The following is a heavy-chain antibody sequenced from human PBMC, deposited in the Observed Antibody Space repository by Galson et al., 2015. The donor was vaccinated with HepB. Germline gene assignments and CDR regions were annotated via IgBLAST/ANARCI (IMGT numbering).Heavy chain of an antibody. CDR2: TYYRSKWYY. CDR3: ARESGGAFDI. V-gene: IGHV6-1*01. CDR1: GDSVSSNSVA. D-gene: IGHD1-26*01. J-gene: IGHJ3*02. Sequence: CAISGDSVSSNSVAWNWIRQSPSRGLEWLGRTYYRSKWYYDYAVSVKSRITINPDTSKNQFSLQLNSVTPEDTAVYYCARESGGAFDIWGQGTVVTVSS.